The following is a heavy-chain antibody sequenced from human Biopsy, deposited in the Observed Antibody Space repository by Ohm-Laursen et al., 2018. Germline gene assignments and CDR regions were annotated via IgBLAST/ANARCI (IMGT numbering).Heavy chain of an antibody. D-gene: IGHD6-19*01. CDR2: ISYSGST. J-gene: IGHJ3*02. Sequence: PGTLSLTCTVSGGSISGSSWSWIRQAPGRGLEWVGYISYSGSTSNNPSLKSRITMSVDTSKNQISLKVTSVTAADTAVYYCAKHGSGWTGDDALHIWGQGTMVTVSS. V-gene: IGHV4-59*08. CDR1: GGSISGSS. CDR3: AKHGSGWTGDDALHI.